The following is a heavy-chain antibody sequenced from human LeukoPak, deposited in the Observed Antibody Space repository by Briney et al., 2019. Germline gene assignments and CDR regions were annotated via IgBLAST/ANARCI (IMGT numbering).Heavy chain of an antibody. CDR1: GGSISSGGYY. Sequence: SETLSLTCTVSGGSISSGGYYWSWIRQPPGKGLEWIGEINHSGSTNYNPSLKSRVTISVDTSKNQFSLKLSSVTAADTAVYYCARLVHTFDIWGQGTIVTVSS. CDR2: INHSGST. V-gene: IGHV4-61*08. D-gene: IGHD2-2*01. CDR3: ARLVHTFDI. J-gene: IGHJ3*02.